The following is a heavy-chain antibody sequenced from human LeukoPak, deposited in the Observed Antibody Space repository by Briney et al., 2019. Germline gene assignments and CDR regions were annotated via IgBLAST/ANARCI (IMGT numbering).Heavy chain of an antibody. CDR2: IKRDGSEK. Sequence: GGSLRLSCAASGFTFSTYWMSWVRQAPGKELEWVANIKRDGSEKYYVDSVKGRFTISRDNAKNSLYLQMNSLRAEDTAVYYCARERGVTYYYMDVWGKGTTVTVSS. D-gene: IGHD4-23*01. CDR1: GFTFSTYW. J-gene: IGHJ6*03. CDR3: ARERGVTYYYMDV. V-gene: IGHV3-7*01.